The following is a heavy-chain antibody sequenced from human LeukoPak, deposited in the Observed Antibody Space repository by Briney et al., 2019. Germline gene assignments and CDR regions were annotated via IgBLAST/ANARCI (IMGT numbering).Heavy chain of an antibody. V-gene: IGHV1-69*04. CDR1: GGTFSSYA. Sequence: GASVKVSCKASGGTFSSYAISWVRQAPGQGLEWMGRIIPILGIANYAQKFQGRVTITADKSTSTAYMELSSLRSEDTAVYYCARVWVDYYDSSGYPTSDYWGQGTLVTVSS. CDR3: ARVWVDYYDSSGYPTSDY. D-gene: IGHD3-22*01. J-gene: IGHJ4*02. CDR2: IIPILGIA.